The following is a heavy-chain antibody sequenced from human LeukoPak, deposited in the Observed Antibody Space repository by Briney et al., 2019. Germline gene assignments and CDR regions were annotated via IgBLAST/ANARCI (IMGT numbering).Heavy chain of an antibody. Sequence: GGSLRLSCAASGFTFSSYAMSWVRQAPGKGLEWVANIKQDGSEKYYVDSVKGRFTISRDNAKNSLYLQLNSLRAEDTAVYYCARDHPDYYDSSGYYYVLGAFDIWGQGTMVTVSS. J-gene: IGHJ3*02. CDR1: GFTFSSYA. D-gene: IGHD3-22*01. V-gene: IGHV3-7*01. CDR2: IKQDGSEK. CDR3: ARDHPDYYDSSGYYYVLGAFDI.